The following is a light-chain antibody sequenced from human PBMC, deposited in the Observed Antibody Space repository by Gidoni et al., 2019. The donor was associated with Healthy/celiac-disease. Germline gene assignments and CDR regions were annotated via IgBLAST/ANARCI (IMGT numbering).Light chain of an antibody. J-gene: IGLJ2*01. CDR2: QDS. V-gene: IGLV3-1*01. Sequence: SYELTQPPSGSVSPGQTASITCSGAKLGDKYACWYQQKQGQSPVLVIYQDSKRPSGIPERFSGSNSGNTATLTISGTQAMDEADYYCQAWDSSYVVFGGGTKLTVL. CDR1: KLGDKY. CDR3: QAWDSSYVV.